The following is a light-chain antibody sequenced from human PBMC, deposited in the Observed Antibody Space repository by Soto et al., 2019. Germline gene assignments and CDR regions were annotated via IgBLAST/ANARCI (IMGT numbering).Light chain of an antibody. CDR3: QQSYSTVRT. V-gene: IGKV1-39*01. J-gene: IGKJ1*01. CDR2: GTS. CDR1: QSISSH. Sequence: DIQMTQSPSSLSASVGDRVIISCRASQSISSHLNWYQQKPGKAPKLLIYGTSNLQNGVPSRFSGSGSGTDFTLAINILQPEDFATYYSQQSYSTVRTFGQGTKVEIK.